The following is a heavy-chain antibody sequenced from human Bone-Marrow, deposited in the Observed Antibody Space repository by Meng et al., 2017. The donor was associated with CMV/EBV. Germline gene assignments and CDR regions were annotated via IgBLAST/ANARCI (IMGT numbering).Heavy chain of an antibody. CDR1: GGTFSSCA. CDR2: MNPNSGNT. V-gene: IGHV1-8*02. J-gene: IGHJ5*02. D-gene: IGHD3-9*01. Sequence: ASVKVSCKASGGTFSSCAISWVRQAPGQGLEWMGWMNPNSGNTGYAQKFQGRVTMTRNTSISTAYMELSSLRSEDTAVYYCARSRLTGYYKGNWFDPWGQGTLVTVSS. CDR3: ARSRLTGYYKGNWFDP.